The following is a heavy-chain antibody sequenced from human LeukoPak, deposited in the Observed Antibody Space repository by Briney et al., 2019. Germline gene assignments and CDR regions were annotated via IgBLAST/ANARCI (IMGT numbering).Heavy chain of an antibody. CDR2: ISSSGSTI. CDR1: GFSFSSYE. D-gene: IGHD3-3*01. J-gene: IGHJ6*02. Sequence: GGSLRLSCAASGFSFSSYEMNWVRQAPGKGLEWVSYISSSGSTIYYADSVKGRFTISRDNAKNSLYLQMSSLRAEDTAVYYCARDHDFWSGGYGMDVWGQGTTVTVSS. V-gene: IGHV3-48*03. CDR3: ARDHDFWSGGYGMDV.